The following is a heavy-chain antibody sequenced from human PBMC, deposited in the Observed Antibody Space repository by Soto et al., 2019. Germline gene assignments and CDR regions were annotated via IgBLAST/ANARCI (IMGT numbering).Heavy chain of an antibody. V-gene: IGHV1-18*04. D-gene: IGHD5-18*01. Sequence: QVQLVQSETEVKNPGASVRVSCKASGHTFNNFGITWVRQPPGQGLEWMGWIQGDNGNPNYAQDLQGRVTMTADRTTSTAYMELWSLRSDDTAVYYCARGNSYGSYWYFDLWGRGTLVIVSS. CDR1: GHTFNNFG. J-gene: IGHJ2*01. CDR2: IQGDNGNP. CDR3: ARGNSYGSYWYFDL.